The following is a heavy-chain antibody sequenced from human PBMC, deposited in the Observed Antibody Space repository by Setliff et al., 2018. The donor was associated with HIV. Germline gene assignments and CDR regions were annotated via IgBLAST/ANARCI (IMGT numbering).Heavy chain of an antibody. CDR1: GYSISSGYY. V-gene: IGHV4-38-2*01. CDR2: IYHSGST. Sequence: SETLSLTCAVSGYSISSGYYWGWIRQHPGKGLEWIGSIYHSGSTYYNPSLKSRVTISVDTSKNQFSLKLSSVTAADTAVYYCARMYSGYDWSPAGARTRYFDYWGQGTLVTVSS. D-gene: IGHD5-12*01. CDR3: ARMYSGYDWSPAGARTRYFDY. J-gene: IGHJ4*02.